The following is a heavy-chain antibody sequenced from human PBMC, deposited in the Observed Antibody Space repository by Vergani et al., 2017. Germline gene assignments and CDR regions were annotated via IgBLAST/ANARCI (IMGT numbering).Heavy chain of an antibody. V-gene: IGHV3-30*18. CDR2: ISHDANKK. CDR3: AKDPRLKEDYYYYYMDV. Sequence: QVQLVESGGSVVQPGRSLRLSCAASGFTFSNYGLHWVRQAPGQGLEWVAVISHDANKKYYVDSVKGRFTISRDNSKNTLYLYMNSLRADDTAVYYCAKDPRLKEDYYYYYMDVWGKGTTVTVSS. CDR1: GFTFSNYG. J-gene: IGHJ6*03.